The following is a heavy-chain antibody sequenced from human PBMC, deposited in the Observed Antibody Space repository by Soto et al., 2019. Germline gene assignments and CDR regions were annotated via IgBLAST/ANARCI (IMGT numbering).Heavy chain of an antibody. CDR1: GFIFSDQY. CDR2: IRKKVNSYTT. V-gene: IGHV3-72*01. J-gene: IGHJ2*01. CDR3: ARDLGGAPYVDL. Sequence: EMQLVESGGRLVQPGGSLRLSCAASGFIFSDQYMDWVRQAPGKGLEWVGRIRKKVNSYTTEYAASVKGRFTVSRDDSKNSLYLHMNSLKTEDTAVYYCARDLGGAPYVDLWVRGTLVTVSS. D-gene: IGHD3-16*01.